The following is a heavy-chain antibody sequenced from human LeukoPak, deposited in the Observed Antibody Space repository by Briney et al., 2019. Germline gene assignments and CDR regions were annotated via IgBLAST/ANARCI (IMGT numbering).Heavy chain of an antibody. J-gene: IGHJ4*02. Sequence: GGSLRLSCAASGFTFSSYSMNWVRQAPGKGLEWVSSINYSGTNMYYADSVKSRFTISRDNAKNSLFLQRNSLRAEDTAVYYSMTSGCSGATCYFYFDYWGQGTLVTVSS. CDR3: MTSGCSGATCYFYFDY. V-gene: IGHV3-21*01. D-gene: IGHD2-15*01. CDR2: INYSGTNM. CDR1: GFTFSSYS.